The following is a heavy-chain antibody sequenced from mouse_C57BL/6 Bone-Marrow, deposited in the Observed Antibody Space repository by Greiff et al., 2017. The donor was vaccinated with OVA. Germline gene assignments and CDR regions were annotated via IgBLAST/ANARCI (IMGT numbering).Heavy chain of an antibody. J-gene: IGHJ4*01. CDR1: GYTFTDYN. CDR2: INPNNGGT. CDR3: ARATTMVTPGAMDY. Sequence: EVQLQQSGPELVKPGASVKIPCKASGYTFTDYNMDWVKQSHGKSLEWIGDINPNNGGTIYNQKFKGKATLTVDKSSSTAYMELRSLTSADTAVYYCARATTMVTPGAMDYWGQGTSVTVSS. V-gene: IGHV1-18*01. D-gene: IGHD2-2*01.